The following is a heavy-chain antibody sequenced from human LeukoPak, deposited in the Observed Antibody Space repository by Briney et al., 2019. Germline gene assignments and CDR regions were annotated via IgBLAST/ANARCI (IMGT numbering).Heavy chain of an antibody. CDR2: IYYAGST. J-gene: IGHJ6*03. Sequence: SETLSLTCTISGGSISSYYWSWIRQPPGKGLEWIGYIYYAGSTNHNPSLKSRVTISVDTSKNQFSLKLSSVTAADTAVYYCARVVYSGYDFRGAMDVWGKGTTVTVSS. CDR1: GGSISSYY. D-gene: IGHD5-12*01. CDR3: ARVVYSGYDFRGAMDV. V-gene: IGHV4-59*01.